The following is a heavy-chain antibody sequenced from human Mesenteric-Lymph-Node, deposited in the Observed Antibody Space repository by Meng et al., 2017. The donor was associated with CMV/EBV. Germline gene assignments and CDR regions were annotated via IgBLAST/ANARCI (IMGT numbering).Heavy chain of an antibody. V-gene: IGHV3-15*05. CDR1: GLTFSNAW. J-gene: IGHJ4*02. CDR2: IRSKTAGGTT. Sequence: GGSLRLSCTASGLTFSNAWMSWVRQAPGKGLEWLGRIRSKTAGGTTEYAAPVKGRFTISTDDSKNTLYLQMNSLKTEDTAVYYCTPITLGYWGQGIMVTVSS. D-gene: IGHD2/OR15-2a*01. CDR3: TPITLGY.